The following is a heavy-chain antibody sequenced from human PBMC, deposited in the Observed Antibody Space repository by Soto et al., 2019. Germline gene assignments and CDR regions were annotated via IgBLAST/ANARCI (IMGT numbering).Heavy chain of an antibody. CDR3: ARGGCSSISYYHWFDP. D-gene: IGHD2-2*01. V-gene: IGHV3-30-3*01. CDR2: ISYHGSNE. CDR1: GFTFSSYA. Sequence: GGSLRLSCAASGFTFSSYAMHWVRQAPGKGLDWVAVISYHGSNEYYADSVKGRFTISRDNSKNTLYLQMNSLRAEDTAVYYCARGGCSSISYYHWFDPWGQGTLVTVSS. J-gene: IGHJ5*02.